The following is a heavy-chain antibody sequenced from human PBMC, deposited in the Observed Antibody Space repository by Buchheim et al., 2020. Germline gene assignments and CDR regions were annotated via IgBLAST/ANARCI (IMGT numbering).Heavy chain of an antibody. V-gene: IGHV3-33*01. CDR2: IWYDGTND. Sequence: QVQLVESGGGVVQPGRSLRLSCAASGFTFSSYGMHWVRQAPGKGLEWVADIWYDGTNDKYADSVKGRFTISRDNSKNTLYVQMNSLGAEDTAVYYCARGSGTAAAAAFDIWGQGT. CDR1: GFTFSSYG. CDR3: ARGSGTAAAAAFDI. J-gene: IGHJ3*02. D-gene: IGHD6-25*01.